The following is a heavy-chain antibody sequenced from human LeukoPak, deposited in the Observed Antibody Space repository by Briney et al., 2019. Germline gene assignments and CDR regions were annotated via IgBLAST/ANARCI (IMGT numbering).Heavy chain of an antibody. CDR1: GYTFTSYD. V-gene: IGHV1-8*02. J-gene: IGHJ6*02. CDR2: MNPNSGNT. D-gene: IGHD6-13*01. Sequence: GASVKVSCKASGYTFTSYDINWVRQATGQGLEWMGWMNPNSGNTGYAQKFQGRVTMTRNTSISTAYMELSSLRSEDTAAYYCARRGSSWYGNYYYGMDVWGQGTTVTVSS. CDR3: ARRGSSWYGNYYYGMDV.